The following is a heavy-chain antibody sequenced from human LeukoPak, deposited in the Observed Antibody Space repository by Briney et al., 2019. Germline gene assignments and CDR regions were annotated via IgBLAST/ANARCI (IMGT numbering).Heavy chain of an antibody. CDR3: ASRGGRSSSPFDY. D-gene: IGHD6-6*01. J-gene: IGHJ4*02. V-gene: IGHV4-30-2*01. CDR1: GGSINSGPYS. Sequence: PSETLSLTCTVSGGSINSGPYSWSWIRQLPGGGLEWIGCIYHSGNTYYNPSLKSRVAISVDRSNKQFPLRLSSVTAADTAVYYCASRGGRSSSPFDYWGQGTLVTVSS. CDR2: IYHSGNT.